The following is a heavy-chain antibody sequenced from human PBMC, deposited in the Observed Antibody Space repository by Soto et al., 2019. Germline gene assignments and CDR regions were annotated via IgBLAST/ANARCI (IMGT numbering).Heavy chain of an antibody. Sequence: GGSLRLSCAASGFTFSSYWMSWVRQAPGKGLEWVANIKQDGSEKYYVDSVKGRFTISRDNAKNSLYLQMNSLRAEDTAVYYCARVVTLLWFGDGDTDYWGQGTLVTVSS. CDR3: ARVVTLLWFGDGDTDY. J-gene: IGHJ4*02. CDR1: GFTFSSYW. D-gene: IGHD3-10*01. CDR2: IKQDGSEK. V-gene: IGHV3-7*01.